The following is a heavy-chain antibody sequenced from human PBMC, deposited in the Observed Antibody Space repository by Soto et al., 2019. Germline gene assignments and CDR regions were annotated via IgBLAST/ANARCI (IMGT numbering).Heavy chain of an antibody. CDR3: ARTYYYDSTGYYRTFDY. V-gene: IGHV3-23*01. Sequence: GSLRLSCAASGLTFGSYAMSWVRLAPGKGLEWVSVAGPSGSSTFYADSVRGRFTISRDNVENTLYLQMNSLRVADTALYFCARTYYYDSTGYYRTFDYWGQGTLVTVSS. J-gene: IGHJ4*02. CDR2: AGPSGSST. CDR1: GLTFGSYA. D-gene: IGHD3-22*01.